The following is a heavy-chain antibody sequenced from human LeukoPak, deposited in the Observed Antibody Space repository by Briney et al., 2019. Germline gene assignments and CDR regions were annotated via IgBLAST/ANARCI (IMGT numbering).Heavy chain of an antibody. Sequence: GGSLRLSCAVSRFTFSGSWMSWIRQAPGKGLEWVANIKPDGSDKYYVDSVKGRFTISRDNAKNSLYLQMNSLRAEDTAVYYCARATSWSHWGQGTLVTVSS. CDR3: ARATSWSH. CDR2: IKPDGSDK. J-gene: IGHJ4*02. CDR1: RFTFSGSW. D-gene: IGHD2-2*01. V-gene: IGHV3-7*01.